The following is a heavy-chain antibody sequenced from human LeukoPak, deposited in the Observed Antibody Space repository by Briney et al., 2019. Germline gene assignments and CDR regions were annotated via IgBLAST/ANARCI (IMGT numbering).Heavy chain of an antibody. Sequence: GGSLRLSCAASGFTFSSYAMSWVRQAPGKGLEWVSAISGSGGSTYYADSVEGRFTISRDNSKNTLYLQMNSLRAEDTAVYYCAKSRWPPTYYYDSSGYLFDYRGQGTLVTVSS. V-gene: IGHV3-23*01. J-gene: IGHJ4*02. D-gene: IGHD3-22*01. CDR3: AKSRWPPTYYYDSSGYLFDY. CDR1: GFTFSSYA. CDR2: ISGSGGST.